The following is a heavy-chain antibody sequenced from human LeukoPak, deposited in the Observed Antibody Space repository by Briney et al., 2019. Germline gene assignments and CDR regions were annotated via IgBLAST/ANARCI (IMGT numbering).Heavy chain of an antibody. Sequence: GGSLRLSCAASGFTFSSYNMNWVRQAPGKGLEWVSLISSGSSYIYFADSVKGRCTISRDNAKNSLYLQMHSLRAEDTAVYYCARGQIMVRGTIDYWGQGTLVTVSS. CDR2: ISSGSSYI. J-gene: IGHJ4*02. CDR3: ARGQIMVRGTIDY. D-gene: IGHD3-10*01. CDR1: GFTFSSYN. V-gene: IGHV3-21*06.